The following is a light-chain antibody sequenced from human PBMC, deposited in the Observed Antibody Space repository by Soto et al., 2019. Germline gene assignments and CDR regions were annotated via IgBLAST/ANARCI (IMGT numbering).Light chain of an antibody. Sequence: IQLTQSPASLSASVGDRVTITCRASKGMSTYLAWYQQKPGKAPKLLIYTASTLQTGVPSRFSGSGSGSDFTLSINSLQPEDFATYYCQQLHSYPYTFGQGTKLESK. CDR3: QQLHSYPYT. J-gene: IGKJ2*01. V-gene: IGKV1-9*01. CDR2: TAS. CDR1: KGMSTY.